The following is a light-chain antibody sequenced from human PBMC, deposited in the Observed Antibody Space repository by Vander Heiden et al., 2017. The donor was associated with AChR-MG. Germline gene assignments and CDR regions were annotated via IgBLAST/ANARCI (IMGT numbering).Light chain of an antibody. CDR1: SSNIGAGYD. Sequence: QSVLTQPPSVSGAPGQRVTISCTGSSSNIGAGYDVHWYQQLPGTAPKLLIYDNSNRPSGVTDRFSVSRSGTSASLAITGLQAEDEADYYCQTYDRSLSGSLFGGGTKLTVL. CDR2: DNS. CDR3: QTYDRSLSGSL. V-gene: IGLV1-40*01. J-gene: IGLJ2*01.